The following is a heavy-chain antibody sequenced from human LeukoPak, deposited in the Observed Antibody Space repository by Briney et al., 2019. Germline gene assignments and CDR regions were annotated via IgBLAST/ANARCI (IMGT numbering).Heavy chain of an antibody. Sequence: GGSLRLSCAASGFTFSSYAMHWARQAPGKGLEWVAVISYDGSNKYYADSVKGRFTISRDNSKNTLYLQMNSLRAEDTAVYYCAREDTAMVSSRSMDVWGQGTTVTVSS. J-gene: IGHJ6*02. CDR1: GFTFSSYA. V-gene: IGHV3-30*04. CDR2: ISYDGSNK. D-gene: IGHD5-18*01. CDR3: AREDTAMVSSRSMDV.